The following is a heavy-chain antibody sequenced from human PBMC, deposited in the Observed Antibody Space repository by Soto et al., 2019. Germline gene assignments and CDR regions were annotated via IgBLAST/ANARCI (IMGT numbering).Heavy chain of an antibody. CDR3: ARALVVVINNYFDY. D-gene: IGHD3-22*01. J-gene: IGHJ4*02. Sequence: SETLSLTCAVSGFSISDAYYWGWIRQPPGKGLEWIGSVSHSGSTYYNPSLKSRVTISIDTSKNQSSLKLTSVTAADTAVYYCARALVVVINNYFDYWGQGALVTVSS. CDR2: VSHSGST. CDR1: GFSISDAYY. V-gene: IGHV4-38-2*01.